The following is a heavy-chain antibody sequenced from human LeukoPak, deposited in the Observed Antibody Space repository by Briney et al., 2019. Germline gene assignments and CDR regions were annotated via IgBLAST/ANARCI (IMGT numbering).Heavy chain of an antibody. CDR2: ISAHNGNT. CDR3: ARVGIQLWLLDY. CDR1: GYTFISYG. J-gene: IGHJ4*02. V-gene: IGHV1-18*01. Sequence: ASVKVSCKASGYTFISYGISWVRQAPGQGLEWMGWISAHNGNTDYAQKLQGRVTMTTDTSTSTAYMELRSLRSDDTAAYYCARVGIQLWLLDYWGQGTLVTVSS. D-gene: IGHD5-18*01.